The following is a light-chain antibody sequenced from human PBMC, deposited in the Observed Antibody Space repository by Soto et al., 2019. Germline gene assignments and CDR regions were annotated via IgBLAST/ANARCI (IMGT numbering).Light chain of an antibody. CDR3: SSYAGSSNV. CDR2: EVS. J-gene: IGLJ1*01. Sequence: QSVLTQPASVSGSPGQSLTISCTGTSXDVGCYNYGSWYQLHPGKRPKLMIYEVSNRPSGASNRVSGSNCVDTASLTISGLKAEDEADYYCSSYAGSSNVFGTGTKVTVL. V-gene: IGLV2-14*01. CDR1: SXDVGCYNY.